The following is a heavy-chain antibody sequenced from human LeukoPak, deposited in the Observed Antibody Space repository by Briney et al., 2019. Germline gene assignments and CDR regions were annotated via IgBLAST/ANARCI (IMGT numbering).Heavy chain of an antibody. J-gene: IGHJ4*02. V-gene: IGHV3-23*01. D-gene: IGHD1-26*01. CDR3: AKGTGGSYSAFDY. CDR2: ISGSGGST. Sequence: GGSLRLSCAASGFTFSSYAMSWVRQAPGKGLEWVSAISGSGGSTYYADSVKGRFTISRDNSKNTLYLQMSSLRAEDTAVYYCAKGTGGSYSAFDYWGQGTLVTVSS. CDR1: GFTFSSYA.